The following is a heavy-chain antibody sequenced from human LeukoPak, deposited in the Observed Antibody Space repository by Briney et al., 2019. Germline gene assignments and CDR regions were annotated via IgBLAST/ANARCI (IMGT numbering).Heavy chain of an antibody. D-gene: IGHD4-23*01. CDR2: INHSGST. CDR1: GGSFSGYY. V-gene: IGHV4-34*01. CDR3: ARGGNYGGNDAFDI. Sequence: PSETLSLTCAVYGGSFSGYYWSWIRQPPGKGLEWIGEINHSGSTNYNPSLKGRVTISVDTSKNQFSLKLSSVTAADTAVYYCARGGNYGGNDAFDIWGQGTMVTVSS. J-gene: IGHJ3*02.